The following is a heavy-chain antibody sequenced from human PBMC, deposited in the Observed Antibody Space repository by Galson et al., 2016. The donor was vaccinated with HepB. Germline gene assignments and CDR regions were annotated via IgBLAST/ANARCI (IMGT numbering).Heavy chain of an antibody. V-gene: IGHV4-59*01. Sequence: LSLTCTVSGGSISSYYWSWIRQPPGKGLEWIGYIYYSGSTNYNPSLKSRVTISVDTSKNQFSLKLSSVTAADTAVYYCARAGRRCSSTSCYYYYGMDVWGQGTTVTVSS. CDR1: GGSISSYY. CDR3: ARAGRRCSSTSCYYYYGMDV. D-gene: IGHD2-2*01. J-gene: IGHJ6*02. CDR2: IYYSGST.